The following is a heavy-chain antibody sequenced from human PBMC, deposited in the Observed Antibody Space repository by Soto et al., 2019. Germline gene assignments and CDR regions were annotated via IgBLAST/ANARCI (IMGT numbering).Heavy chain of an antibody. CDR2: ISSSSSYI. V-gene: IGHV3-21*01. CDR3: ARAEGLGYNWNDVPFEY. CDR1: GFTFSSYS. Sequence: GWSLRLSCAASGFTFSSYSMNWVRQAPGKGLEWVSSISSSSSYIYYADSVKGRFTISRDNAKNSLYLQMNSLRAEDTAVYYCARAEGLGYNWNDVPFEYWGQGTLATVSA. J-gene: IGHJ4*02. D-gene: IGHD1-20*01.